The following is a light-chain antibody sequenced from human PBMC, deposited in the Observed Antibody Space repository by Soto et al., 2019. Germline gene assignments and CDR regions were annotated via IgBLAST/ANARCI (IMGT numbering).Light chain of an antibody. J-gene: IGKJ1*01. CDR1: QTVDSNY. V-gene: IGKV3-20*01. CDR2: GAS. CDR3: QQYGSSPRT. Sequence: EIVLTQSPDTLSLSPGERATLSCRASQTVDSNYLAWYQQKPGQAPRLLMFGASSRATGIPDRFSGSGSGTDFTLTISRLEPEDFAVYYCQQYGSSPRTFGQGTKVEIK.